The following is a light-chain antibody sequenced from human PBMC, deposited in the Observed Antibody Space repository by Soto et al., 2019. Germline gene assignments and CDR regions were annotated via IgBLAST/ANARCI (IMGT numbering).Light chain of an antibody. J-gene: IGKJ2*01. Sequence: GDRVTITCRASESISTWLAWYQQKPGKAPKLLIYGASSLESGVPPRFSGDGSGTDFTLTISSLQPEDFATYYCQQSYSTPTMYTFGQGTKLELK. CDR1: ESISTW. CDR3: QQSYSTPTMYT. CDR2: GAS. V-gene: IGKV1-5*03.